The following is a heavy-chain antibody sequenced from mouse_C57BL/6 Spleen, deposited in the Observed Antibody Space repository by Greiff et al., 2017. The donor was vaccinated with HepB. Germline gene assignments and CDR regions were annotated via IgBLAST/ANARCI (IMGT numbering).Heavy chain of an antibody. D-gene: IGHD3-1*01. CDR3: ARRAGPLFDY. CDR1: GYTFTSYW. Sequence: QVHVKQPGAELVKPGASVKLSCKASGYTFTSYWMHWVKQRPGQGLEWIGMIHPNSGSTNYNEKFKSKATLTVDKSSSTAYMQLSSLTSEDSAVYYCARRAGPLFDYWGQGTTLTVSS. V-gene: IGHV1-64*01. J-gene: IGHJ2*01. CDR2: IHPNSGST.